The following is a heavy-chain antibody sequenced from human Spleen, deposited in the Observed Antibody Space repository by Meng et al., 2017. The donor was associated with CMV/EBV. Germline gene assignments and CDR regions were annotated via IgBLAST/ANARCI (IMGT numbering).Heavy chain of an antibody. CDR1: GFTFDDYG. V-gene: IGHV3-20*04. CDR3: ASVNIAARTYGMDV. CDR2: INWNGGST. J-gene: IGHJ6*02. D-gene: IGHD6-6*01. Sequence: GESLKISCAASGFTFDDYGMSWVRQAPGKGLEWVSGINWNGGSTGYADSVKGRFTISRDNAKNSLYLQMNSLRAEDTALYYCASVNIAARTYGMDVWGQGTTVTVSS.